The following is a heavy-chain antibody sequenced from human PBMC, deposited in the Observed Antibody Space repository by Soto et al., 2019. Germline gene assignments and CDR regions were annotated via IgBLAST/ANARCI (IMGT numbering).Heavy chain of an antibody. D-gene: IGHD3-10*01. CDR3: ARGVVRGVLYYYYGMDV. J-gene: IGHJ6*02. Sequence: PSETLSLTCTVSGVSVSSNSYYWSWIRQPPGKGLEWIAYIYYRDNTNYNPSLKSRVTISADTSKNQFSLKLSSVTAADTAVYYCARGVVRGVLYYYYGMDVWGQGTTVTVSS. V-gene: IGHV4-61*01. CDR1: GVSVSSNSYY. CDR2: IYYRDNT.